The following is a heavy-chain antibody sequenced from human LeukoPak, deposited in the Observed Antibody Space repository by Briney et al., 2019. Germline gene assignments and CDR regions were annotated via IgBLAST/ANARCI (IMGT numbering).Heavy chain of an antibody. CDR2: IYSGGST. V-gene: IGHV3-66*01. CDR1: GFTVSSNY. Sequence: GGSLRLSCAASGFTVSSNYMSWVRQAPGKGLEWVSVIYSGGSTYYADSVKGRFTISRDNSKNTLYLQMNSLRAEDTAAYYCAREGAYTFYDFWSGYYKDYWGQGTLVTVSS. CDR3: AREGAYTFYDFWSGYYKDY. J-gene: IGHJ4*02. D-gene: IGHD3-3*01.